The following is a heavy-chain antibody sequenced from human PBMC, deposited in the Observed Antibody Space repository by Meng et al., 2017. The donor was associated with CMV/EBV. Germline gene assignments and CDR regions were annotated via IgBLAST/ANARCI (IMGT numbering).Heavy chain of an antibody. CDR3: ARGAMVELLPPHPYFDY. Sequence: GGSLRLSCKGSGYSFTSYCIGWVRQMPGKGLEWMGIIYPGDSDTRYSPSFQGQVTISADKSISTAYLQWSSLKASDTAMYYCARGAMVELLPPHPYFDYWGQGTMVTVSS. CDR2: IYPGDSDT. CDR1: GYSFTSYC. V-gene: IGHV5-51*01. J-gene: IGHJ4*02. D-gene: IGHD1-26*01.